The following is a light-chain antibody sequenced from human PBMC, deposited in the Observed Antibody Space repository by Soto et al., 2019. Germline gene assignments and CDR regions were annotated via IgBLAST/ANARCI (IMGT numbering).Light chain of an antibody. V-gene: IGKV3-20*01. CDR3: PQYDSSPYT. CDR2: GAS. J-gene: IGKJ2*01. CDR1: QSVSNNY. Sequence: EIVLTQYPDTLSLSPGERATLSCRASQSVSNNYLAWYQQKPGQAPRLLIYGASNRATGIPDRFSGGGSGTDFSLTINRLEPEDFAVYYCPQYDSSPYTLAHGT.